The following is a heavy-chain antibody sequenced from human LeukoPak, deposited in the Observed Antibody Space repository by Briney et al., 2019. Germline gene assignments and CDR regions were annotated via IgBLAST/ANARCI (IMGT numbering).Heavy chain of an antibody. J-gene: IGHJ4*02. CDR2: ISYDEINK. CDR3: ARDRSGYDF. CDR1: GFTFSSYG. D-gene: IGHD5-12*01. V-gene: IGHV3-30*03. Sequence: GGSLRLSCAASGFTFSSYGMHWVRQAPGKGLEWVAVISYDEINKYYGDSVKGRFTVSRDNSKNALYLQMNSLRAEDTAVYYCARDRSGYDFWGQGTLVTVSS.